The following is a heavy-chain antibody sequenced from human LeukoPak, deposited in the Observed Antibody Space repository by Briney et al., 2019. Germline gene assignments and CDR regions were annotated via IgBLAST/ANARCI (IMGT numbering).Heavy chain of an antibody. J-gene: IGHJ4*02. CDR1: GFTFSMYW. V-gene: IGHV3-74*01. Sequence: GRSLRLSYAASGFTFSMYWMHWFRQAPGKGLVWVSRITRDGSNTNYADSVQGRFTISRDNPKNTLYLQMNSLRAEDTAVYYCVRGSSGWYGQDYWGQGTLVTVSS. D-gene: IGHD6-19*01. CDR2: ITRDGSNT. CDR3: VRGSSGWYGQDY.